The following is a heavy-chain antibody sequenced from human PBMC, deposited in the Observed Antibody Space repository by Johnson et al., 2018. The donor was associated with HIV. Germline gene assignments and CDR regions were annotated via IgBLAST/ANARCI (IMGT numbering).Heavy chain of an antibody. CDR3: ARLPSGYSRDDLDI. CDR2: ISYDGGSK. V-gene: IGHV3-30*04. CDR1: GFTFSSYP. J-gene: IGHJ3*02. Sequence: QVQLVESGGGVVQPGRSLRLSCAASGFTFSSYPMHWVRQAPGKGLEWVAIISYDGGSKYYADSVQGRFTVSRDNSKNTLYLQINSLRPEDTAVYYCARLPSGYSRDDLDIWGQGTMVTVSS. D-gene: IGHD5-18*01.